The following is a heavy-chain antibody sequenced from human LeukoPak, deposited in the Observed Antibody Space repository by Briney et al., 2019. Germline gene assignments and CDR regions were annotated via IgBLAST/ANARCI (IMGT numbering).Heavy chain of an antibody. CDR2: IYYSGST. CDR3: ARMITMVRGVILYYFDY. Sequence: PSETLSLTCTVSGGSISSSSYYWGWIRQPPGKGLEWIGSIYYSGSTYYNPSLKSRVTISVDTSKNQFSLKLSSVTAADTAIYYCARMITMVRGVILYYFDYWGQGTLVTVSS. D-gene: IGHD3-10*01. J-gene: IGHJ4*02. CDR1: GGSISSSSYY. V-gene: IGHV4-39*01.